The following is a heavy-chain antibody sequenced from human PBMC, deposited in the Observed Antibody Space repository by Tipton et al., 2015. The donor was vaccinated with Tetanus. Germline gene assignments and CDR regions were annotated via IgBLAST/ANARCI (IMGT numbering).Heavy chain of an antibody. CDR2: LYNSGRT. CDR1: GDSVNNGGYY. D-gene: IGHD4/OR15-4a*01. CDR3: ARGVPLAHWYFDI. J-gene: IGHJ2*01. Sequence: TLSLTCTVSGDSVNNGGYYWGWIRQFPGKGLEWIGYLYNSGRTNYNPSLKTRLTMSVDTSKNQFSLKLTSVTAADTALYYCARGVPLAHWYFDIWGRGALVSVSS. V-gene: IGHV4-31*03.